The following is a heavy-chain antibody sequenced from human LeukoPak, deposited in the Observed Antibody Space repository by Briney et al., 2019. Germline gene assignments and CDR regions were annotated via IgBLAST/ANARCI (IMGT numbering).Heavy chain of an antibody. Sequence: GGSLRLSCAASGFTFSSYAMQWVRQATGKGLEYVSAISGNGGSTYYANSVKGRFTISRDNSKNTLYLQMGSLRAEDMAVYYCARDFTAYCGGDCYSGAGDYWGQGTLVTVSS. CDR1: GFTFSSYA. CDR2: ISGNGGST. J-gene: IGHJ4*02. V-gene: IGHV3-64*01. D-gene: IGHD2-21*01. CDR3: ARDFTAYCGGDCYSGAGDY.